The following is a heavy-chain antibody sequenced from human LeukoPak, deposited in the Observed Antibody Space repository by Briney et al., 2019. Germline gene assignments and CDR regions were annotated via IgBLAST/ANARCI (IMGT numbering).Heavy chain of an antibody. V-gene: IGHV4-31*03. CDR3: ARDGGPYSGYHYWVDY. D-gene: IGHD5-12*01. J-gene: IGHJ4*02. CDR1: GGSISSSTYY. Sequence: PSETLSLTCTVSGGSISSSTYYWGWIRQHPGKGLEWIGYIYYSGSTHYNPSLKSRVTISVDTSKNQFSLKLSSVTAADTAVYYCARDGGPYSGYHYWVDYWGQGTLVTVSS. CDR2: IYYSGST.